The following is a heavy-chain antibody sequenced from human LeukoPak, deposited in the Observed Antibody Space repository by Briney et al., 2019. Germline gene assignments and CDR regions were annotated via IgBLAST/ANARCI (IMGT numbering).Heavy chain of an antibody. CDR1: GFTFSSYS. Sequence: SGGSLRLSCAASGFTFSSYSMNWVRQAPGKGLEWVSSISSSSSYIYYADSVKGRFTISRDNAKNSLYLQMNSLRAEDTAVYYCARSGDDYFDYWGQGTLVTVSS. CDR3: ARSGDDYFDY. CDR2: ISSSSSYI. D-gene: IGHD3-10*01. V-gene: IGHV3-21*01. J-gene: IGHJ4*02.